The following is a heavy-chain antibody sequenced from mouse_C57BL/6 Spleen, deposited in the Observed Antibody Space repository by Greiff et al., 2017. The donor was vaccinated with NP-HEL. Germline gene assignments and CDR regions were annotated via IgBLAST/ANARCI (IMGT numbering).Heavy chain of an antibody. CDR1: GYSFTDYN. D-gene: IGHD1-1*01. Sequence: EVKLMESGPELVKPGASVKISCKASGYSFTDYNMNWVKQSNGKSLEWIGVINPNYGTTSYNQKFKGKATLTVDQSSSTAYMQLNSLTSEDSAVYYCARWGVVATDWYFDVWGTGTTVTVSS. CDR2: INPNYGTT. CDR3: ARWGVVATDWYFDV. V-gene: IGHV1-39*01. J-gene: IGHJ1*03.